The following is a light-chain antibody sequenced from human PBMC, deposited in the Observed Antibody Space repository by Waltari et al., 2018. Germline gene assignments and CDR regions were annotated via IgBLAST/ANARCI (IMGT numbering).Light chain of an antibody. CDR2: GAS. CDR3: QHYVRLPVT. V-gene: IGKV3-20*01. Sequence: ELVLTQSPGTLSLSPGESVTLSCRASQSIRTFLAWYQQKPGQPPRLLIYGASIRAAGIPDRVSGSGSGTDFSLTISRLEPEDFAVYYCQHYVRLPVTFGQGTKVQIK. CDR1: QSIRTF. J-gene: IGKJ1*01.